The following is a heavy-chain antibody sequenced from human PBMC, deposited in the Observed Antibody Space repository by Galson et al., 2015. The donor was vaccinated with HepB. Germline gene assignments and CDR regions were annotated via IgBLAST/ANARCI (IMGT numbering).Heavy chain of an antibody. CDR3: ARGWGHNRWWCSSTSCYLNGSGAAVGY. D-gene: IGHD2-2*01. CDR1: GFTFSSYW. CDR2: IKQDGSEK. Sequence: SPRLSCAASGFTFSSYWMSWVRQAPGKGLEWVANIKQDGSEKYYVDSVKGRFTISRDNAKNSLYLQMNGLRAEDTAVYYCARGWGHNRWWCSSTSCYLNGSGAAVGYWGQGTLVTVSS. V-gene: IGHV3-7*01. J-gene: IGHJ4*02.